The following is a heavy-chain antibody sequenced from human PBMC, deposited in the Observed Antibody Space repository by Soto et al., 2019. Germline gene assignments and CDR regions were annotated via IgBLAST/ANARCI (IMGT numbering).Heavy chain of an antibody. D-gene: IGHD6-13*01. Sequence: PSETLSLTCAVSGGSISSSNWWSWVRQPPGKGLEWIGSIYYSGSTYYNPSLKSRVTISVDTSKNQSSLKLSSVTAADTAVYYCARMCGSSWFYYYYGMDVWGQGTTVTVSS. CDR3: ARMCGSSWFYYYYGMDV. J-gene: IGHJ6*02. CDR2: IYYSGST. CDR1: GGSISSSNW. V-gene: IGHV4-4*02.